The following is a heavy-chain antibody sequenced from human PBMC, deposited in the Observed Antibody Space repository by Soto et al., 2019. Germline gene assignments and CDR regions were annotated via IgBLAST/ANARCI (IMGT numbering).Heavy chain of an antibody. CDR2: ISGRGST. V-gene: IGHV3-23*01. J-gene: IGHJ4*02. D-gene: IGHD3-16*02. Sequence: EVQVLQSGGGLVQPGESLRLFCAASGSTFSSYAMSWVRQAPGKGLEWVAGISGRGSTNYADSVKGRFAISRDNSKNTLYLQMNSRGAEDTAVYYCAKEKDNEYVWGSYRYTSDYWGQGTLVTVSS. CDR1: GSTFSSYA. CDR3: AKEKDNEYVWGSYRYTSDY.